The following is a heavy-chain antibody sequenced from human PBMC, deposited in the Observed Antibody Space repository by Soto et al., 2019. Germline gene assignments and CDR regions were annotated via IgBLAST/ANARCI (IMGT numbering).Heavy chain of an antibody. Sequence: GGSLRLSCAAPGFSFSSDSMAWVRQAPGKGLEWVSSISSSGSFMNYADSVKGRFTISRDNARNTLYLQMSGLKDEDTAVYYCARDPPTGTTLDWVDSWGQGTLVTVSS. CDR1: GFSFSSDS. J-gene: IGHJ5*01. V-gene: IGHV3-21*01. D-gene: IGHD1-7*01. CDR3: ARDPPTGTTLDWVDS. CDR2: ISSSGSFM.